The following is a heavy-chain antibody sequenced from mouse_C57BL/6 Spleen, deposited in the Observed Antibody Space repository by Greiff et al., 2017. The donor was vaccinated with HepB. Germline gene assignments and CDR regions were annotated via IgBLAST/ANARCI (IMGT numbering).Heavy chain of an antibody. CDR3: ARVRNYGDYYFDY. J-gene: IGHJ2*01. CDR1: GFTFSDYY. D-gene: IGHD1-1*01. Sequence: EVKLMESEGGLVQPGSSMKLSCTASGFTFSDYYMAWVRQVPEKGLEWVANINYDGSSTYYLDSLKSRFIISRDNAKNILYLQMSSMKSEDTATYYYARVRNYGDYYFDYWGQGTTLTVSS. V-gene: IGHV5-16*01. CDR2: INYDGSST.